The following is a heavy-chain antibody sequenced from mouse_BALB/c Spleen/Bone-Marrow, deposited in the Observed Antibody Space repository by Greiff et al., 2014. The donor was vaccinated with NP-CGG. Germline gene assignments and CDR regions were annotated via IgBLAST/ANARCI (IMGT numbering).Heavy chain of an antibody. J-gene: IGHJ3*01. CDR2: ILPGSGST. CDR1: GYTFSSYW. D-gene: IGHD4-1*01. CDR3: ARDWDPFAY. V-gene: IGHV1-9*01. Sequence: QVQLQQSGAELMKPGASVKISCKATGYTFSSYWIEWVKQRPGHGLEWIGEILPGSGSTNYNEKFRGMATFTADTSSNTAYMQLSSLTSEDSAVYYCARDWDPFAYWGQGTLVTVSA.